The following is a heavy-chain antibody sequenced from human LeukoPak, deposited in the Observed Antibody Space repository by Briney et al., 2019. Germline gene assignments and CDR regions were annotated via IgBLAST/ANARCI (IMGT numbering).Heavy chain of an antibody. J-gene: IGHJ3*02. Sequence: PGGSLRLSSAASGFTFSDYYMSWIRRAPGKGLEWVSSISNSGNTIYYADSVKGRFTISRDNSKNTLYLQMNSLRAEDTAVYYCARGGSYLSAFDIWGQGTMVTVSS. CDR3: ARGGSYLSAFDI. V-gene: IGHV3-11*01. CDR2: ISNSGNTI. D-gene: IGHD1-26*01. CDR1: GFTFSDYY.